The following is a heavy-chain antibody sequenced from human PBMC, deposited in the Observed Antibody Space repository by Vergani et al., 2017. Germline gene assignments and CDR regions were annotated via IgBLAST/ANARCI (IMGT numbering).Heavy chain of an antibody. CDR3: ARVSCGGDCYSYYYYYYYMDV. CDR2: INPNSGGT. V-gene: IGHV1-2*06. Sequence: QVQLVQSGAEVKKPGASVKVSCKASGYTFTGYYMHWVRQAPGQGLEWMGRINPNSGGTNYAQKFQGRVTMTRDTSISTAYMELSRLRSDDTAVYYCARVSCGGDCYSYYYYYYYMDVWGKGP. CDR1: GYTFTGYY. J-gene: IGHJ6*03. D-gene: IGHD2-21*01.